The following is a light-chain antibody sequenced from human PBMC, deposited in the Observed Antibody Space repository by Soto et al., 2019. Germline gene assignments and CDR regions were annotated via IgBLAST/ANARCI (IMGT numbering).Light chain of an antibody. Sequence: EIVMTQSPATLSVSPGERATLSCRASQSVSSNLAWYQHKPGQAPRLLIYGASTRATGIPARFSGSGSGTEFTLTISSLQSEDFAVYYCQQYNNWPWTFVQGTKVEIK. CDR2: GAS. J-gene: IGKJ1*01. CDR3: QQYNNWPWT. CDR1: QSVSSN. V-gene: IGKV3-15*01.